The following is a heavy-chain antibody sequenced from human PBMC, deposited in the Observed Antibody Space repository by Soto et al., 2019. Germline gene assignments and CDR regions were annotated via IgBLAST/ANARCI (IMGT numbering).Heavy chain of an antibody. D-gene: IGHD2-2*02. J-gene: IGHJ6*02. Sequence: QVQLVQSGAEVKKPGSSVKVSCKASGGTFSSYAISWVRQAPGQGLEWMGGIIPIFGTANYAQKFQGRVTITADESTSTDYMELSSLRSEDTAVYYCARHGEHQLLYASYGSYYYYGMDVWGQGTTVTVSS. CDR2: IIPIFGTA. V-gene: IGHV1-69*01. CDR3: ARHGEHQLLYASYGSYYYYGMDV. CDR1: GGTFSSYA.